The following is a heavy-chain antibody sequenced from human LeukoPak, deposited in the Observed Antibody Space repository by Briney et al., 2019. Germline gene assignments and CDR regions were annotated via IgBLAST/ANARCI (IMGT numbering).Heavy chain of an antibody. CDR3: ARQGGGYDDWFDP. Sequence: SETLSLTCTISRGSISSYYWSWIRQPPGKGLEWIGYIYFTGNANYNPSLKSRVTILVDMSRNQFSLKPSSVTAADTAVYYCARQGGGYDDWFDPWGHGTLVTVSS. J-gene: IGHJ5*02. CDR2: IYFTGNA. V-gene: IGHV4-59*08. D-gene: IGHD5-12*01. CDR1: RGSISSYY.